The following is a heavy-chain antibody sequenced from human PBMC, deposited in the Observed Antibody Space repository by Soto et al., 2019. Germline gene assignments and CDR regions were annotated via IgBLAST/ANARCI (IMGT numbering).Heavy chain of an antibody. CDR3: TRGRVNWGRFDY. J-gene: IGHJ4*02. CDR2: IRSKANSYAT. V-gene: IGHV3-73*01. CDR1: GFTFSGSA. D-gene: IGHD7-27*01. Sequence: PVGSLRLSCAASGFTFSGSAMHWVRQASGKGLEWVGRIRSKANSYATAYAASVKGRFTISRDDSKNTAYLQMNSLKTEDTAVYYCTRGRVNWGRFDYWGQGTLVTVS.